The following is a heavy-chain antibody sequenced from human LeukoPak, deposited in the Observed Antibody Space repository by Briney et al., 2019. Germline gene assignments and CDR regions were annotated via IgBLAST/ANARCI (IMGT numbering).Heavy chain of an antibody. CDR2: SGTAGGT. V-gene: IGHV3-23*01. D-gene: IGHD6-13*01. J-gene: IGHJ4*02. CDR1: GFTFSSYA. CDR3: AKGAMRQQLSD. Sequence: GGSLRLSCAASGFTFSSYAMSWVRQAPGKGLEWVSSSGTAGGTYYADSVKGRFTISRDNSENTLYLQMNSLRTEDKALYYCAKGAMRQQLSDWGQGTLVTVSS.